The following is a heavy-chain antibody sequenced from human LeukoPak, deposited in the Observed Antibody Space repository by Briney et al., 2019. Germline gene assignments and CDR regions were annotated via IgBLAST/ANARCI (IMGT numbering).Heavy chain of an antibody. V-gene: IGHV3-23*01. CDR1: GFTFSSYA. J-gene: IGHJ4*02. D-gene: IGHD6-19*01. Sequence: GGSLRLSCAASGFTFSSYAMSWVRQAPGKGLEWVSAISGSGGSTYHADSVRGRFTISRDNSKSTLYLQMNSLRAEDTAVYYCAKSLPGIAVAASFGYWGQGTLVTVSS. CDR3: AKSLPGIAVAASFGY. CDR2: ISGSGGST.